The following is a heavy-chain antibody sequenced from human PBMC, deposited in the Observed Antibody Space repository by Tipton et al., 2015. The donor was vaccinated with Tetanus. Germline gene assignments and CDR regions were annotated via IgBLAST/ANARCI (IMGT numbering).Heavy chain of an antibody. CDR1: GGSISSYY. D-gene: IGHD1-26*01. CDR3: ARGTSAVGATG. V-gene: IGHV4-59*01. Sequence: LRLSCTVSGGSISSYYWSWIRQPPGKGLEWIGYIYYSGSTNYNPSLKSRVTISVDTSKNQFSLKLSSVTAADTAVYYCARGTSAVGATGWGQGTLVTVSS. J-gene: IGHJ4*02. CDR2: IYYSGST.